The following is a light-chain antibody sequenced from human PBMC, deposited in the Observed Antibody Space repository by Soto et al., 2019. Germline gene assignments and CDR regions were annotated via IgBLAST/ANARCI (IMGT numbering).Light chain of an antibody. V-gene: IGKV1-39*01. CDR3: QLRLKIPYI. CDR1: QSISTY. Sequence: DIHMTQSPSSLSASVGDRVTITCRASQSISTYLNWYQQKLGRAPELLIYAASSLQSGVPSRFSGSGSGTDFTLTISSPQPEDFATYYCQLRLKIPYIFVQGTKLEI. CDR2: AAS. J-gene: IGKJ2*01.